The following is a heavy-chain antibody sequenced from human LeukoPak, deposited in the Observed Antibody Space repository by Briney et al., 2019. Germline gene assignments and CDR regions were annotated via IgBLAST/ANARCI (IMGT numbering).Heavy chain of an antibody. D-gene: IGHD2-2*01. CDR2: FDPEDGET. CDR1: GYTLTELS. V-gene: IGHV1-24*01. J-gene: IGHJ4*02. Sequence: ASVKVSCKVSGYTLTELSMHWVRQAPGKGLEWMGGFDPEDGETIYAQKFQGRVTITRDTSASIAYMEVSSLRSEDTAVYYCARVYCSSTSCHYYFDYWGQGTLVTVSS. CDR3: ARVYCSSTSCHYYFDY.